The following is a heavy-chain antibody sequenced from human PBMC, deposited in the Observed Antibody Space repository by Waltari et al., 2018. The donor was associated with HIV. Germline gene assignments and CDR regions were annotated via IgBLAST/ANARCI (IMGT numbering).Heavy chain of an antibody. D-gene: IGHD3-16*01. CDR1: GDRFTNYF. V-gene: IGHV1-2*06. CDR3: ARGEDVSLTHLPPGFRLEV. Sequence: LVQSASQVRAPGASVILSCKASGDRFTNYFLYWLRQAPGQGLEWMGRNNPDTGYTTYSQTFPTRVTMTRDTSAASTYMELTRLTAADTATYFCARGEDVSLTHLPPGFRLEVWGKDPSSASR. CDR2: NNPDTGYT. J-gene: IGHJ4*01.